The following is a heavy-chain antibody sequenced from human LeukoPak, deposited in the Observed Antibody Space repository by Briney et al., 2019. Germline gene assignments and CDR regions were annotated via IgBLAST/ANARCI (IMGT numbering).Heavy chain of an antibody. D-gene: IGHD3-3*01. CDR1: GYTFTSYG. V-gene: IGHV1-18*01. Sequence: ASVTVSCTASGYTFTSYGISWVRQAPGQGLEWMGWISAYNGNTNYAQKLQGRVTMTTDTSTSTAYMELRSLRSDDTAVYYCARDGDYDFWSGYYYYYYYGMDVWGQGTTVTVSS. CDR2: ISAYNGNT. CDR3: ARDGDYDFWSGYYYYYYYGMDV. J-gene: IGHJ6*02.